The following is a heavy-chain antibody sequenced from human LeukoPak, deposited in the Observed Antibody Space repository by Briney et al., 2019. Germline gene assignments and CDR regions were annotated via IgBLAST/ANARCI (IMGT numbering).Heavy chain of an antibody. Sequence: SVKVSCKASGGTFSSYAISWVRQAPGQGLGWMGGIIPIFGTANYAQKFQGRVTITADESTSTAYMELSSLRSEDTAVYYCARCKYSYGHHLDYWGQGTLVTVSS. D-gene: IGHD5-18*01. CDR2: IIPIFGTA. CDR3: ARCKYSYGHHLDY. CDR1: GGTFSSYA. V-gene: IGHV1-69*01. J-gene: IGHJ4*02.